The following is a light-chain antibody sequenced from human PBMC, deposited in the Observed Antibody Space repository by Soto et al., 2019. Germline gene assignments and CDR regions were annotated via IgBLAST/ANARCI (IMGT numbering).Light chain of an antibody. J-gene: IGKJ4*01. CDR3: QQRSGGTAIT. Sequence: EIVLTQSPATLSLSPGERATLSCRASQSVSSYLAWYQQKPGQAHRLLIYDASNRATGIPARFSGSGSGTDFTLHIRSLDPEDFAVYDCQQRSGGTAITFGGATKLEIK. CDR2: DAS. V-gene: IGKV3-11*01. CDR1: QSVSSY.